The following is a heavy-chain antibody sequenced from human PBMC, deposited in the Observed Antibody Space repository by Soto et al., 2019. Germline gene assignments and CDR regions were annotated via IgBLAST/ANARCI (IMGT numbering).Heavy chain of an antibody. CDR1: GFTFSTYS. CDR3: ARVVPPFYGSSDYRRIFDAFDF. V-gene: IGHV3-30-3*01. D-gene: IGHD3-22*01. CDR2: ISYDGINK. Sequence: GSLRLSCTASGFTFSTYSMHWVRQAPGKGLEWVSVISYDGINKYYADSVKGRFTISRDNSKNTLYPLMNSLRPEDTAVYFCARVVPPFYGSSDYRRIFDAFDFWGQGTMVTVSS. J-gene: IGHJ3*01.